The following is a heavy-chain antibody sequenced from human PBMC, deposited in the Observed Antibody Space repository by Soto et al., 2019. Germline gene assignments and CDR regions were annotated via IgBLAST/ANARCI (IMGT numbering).Heavy chain of an antibody. CDR2: FGHNGEAT. D-gene: IGHD1-26*01. V-gene: IGHV3-23*01. CDR1: GFTYNV. Sequence: EVQLLESGGGLGQPGGSLRLSCVASGFTYNVMNWVGQAPGKGLEWVSGFGHNGEATFYADSVRGRFTISRDNSKNVIFLQMDSLRVEDTAVYYCAKMVGRIVGATTGPLDIWGRGTLVTVAT. CDR3: AKMVGRIVGATTGPLDI. J-gene: IGHJ3*02.